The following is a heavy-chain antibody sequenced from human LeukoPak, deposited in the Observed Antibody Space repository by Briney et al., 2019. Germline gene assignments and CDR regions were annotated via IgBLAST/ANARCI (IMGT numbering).Heavy chain of an antibody. Sequence: GGSLRLSCAASGFTFSSCAMSWVRQAPGKGLEWVSAISGSGGSTYYADSVKGRFTISRDNSKNTLYLQMNSLRAEDTAVYYCATSSPQFGFGAWGQGTLVTVSS. CDR3: ATSSPQFGFGA. CDR1: GFTFSSCA. J-gene: IGHJ5*02. V-gene: IGHV3-23*01. D-gene: IGHD3-16*01. CDR2: ISGSGGST.